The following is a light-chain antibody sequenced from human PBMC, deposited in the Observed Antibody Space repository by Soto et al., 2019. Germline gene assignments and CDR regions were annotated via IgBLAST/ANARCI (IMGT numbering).Light chain of an antibody. Sequence: EIELTQSPGTLSLSTGERATLSCRASQSVSSSYLAWYQQKPGQAPRLLIYGASSRATGIPDRFSGSGSGTDFTLTISRLEPEDFAVYYCQQYGSSPRTFGQGTKVDIK. V-gene: IGKV3-20*01. CDR1: QSVSSSY. J-gene: IGKJ1*01. CDR3: QQYGSSPRT. CDR2: GAS.